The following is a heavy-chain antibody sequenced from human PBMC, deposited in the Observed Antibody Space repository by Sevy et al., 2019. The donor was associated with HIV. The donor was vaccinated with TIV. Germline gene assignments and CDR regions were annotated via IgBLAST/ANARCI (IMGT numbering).Heavy chain of an antibody. CDR2: INQDGSVK. Sequence: GGSLRLSCMASGFTLNNYWMNWVRQAPGKGLEWVANINQDGSVKYYVDSVRGRFTVSGDNAKNLVFLQMNSLRVDDTALYYCVRAIAKEDSFWGQGTLVTVSS. D-gene: IGHD6-13*01. CDR3: VRAIAKEDSF. V-gene: IGHV3-7*01. J-gene: IGHJ4*02. CDR1: GFTLNNYW.